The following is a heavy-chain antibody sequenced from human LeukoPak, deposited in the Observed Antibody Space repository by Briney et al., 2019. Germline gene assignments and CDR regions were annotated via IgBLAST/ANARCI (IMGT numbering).Heavy chain of an antibody. CDR2: ISYDGSNK. CDR3: AKEALPRWLQLLYYYNGMDG. D-gene: IGHD5-24*01. CDR1: GFTLSSYG. V-gene: IGHV3-30*18. Sequence: GGSLRLSCAASGFTLSSYGMHWVRQAPGKGLEWVAVISYDGSNKYYADSVKGRFTISRDNSKNTLYLQMNSLRAEDTAVYYCAKEALPRWLQLLYYYNGMDGWGQGTTVTVSS. J-gene: IGHJ6*01.